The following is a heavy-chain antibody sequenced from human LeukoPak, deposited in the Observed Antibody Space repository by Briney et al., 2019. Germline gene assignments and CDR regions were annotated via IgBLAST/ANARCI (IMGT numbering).Heavy chain of an antibody. V-gene: IGHV3-48*03. CDR2: ISSGGATI. CDR1: GFTFSSYE. Sequence: GGSLRLACAASGFTFSSYEMNWVRQAPGKGREWVSYISSGGATIYYADSVKGRFTISRDNAKNSLYLQMNSLRAEDTAVYYCARDPRFLEWLSKFDYWGQGTLVTVSS. CDR3: ARDPRFLEWLSKFDY. J-gene: IGHJ4*02. D-gene: IGHD3-3*01.